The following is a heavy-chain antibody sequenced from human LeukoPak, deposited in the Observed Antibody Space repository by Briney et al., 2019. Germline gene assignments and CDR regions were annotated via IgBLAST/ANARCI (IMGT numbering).Heavy chain of an antibody. CDR3: ARLGSNGDYYYYYMDV. CDR2: IYHSGST. Sequence: SETLSLTXAVSGYSISSGYYWGWIRQPPGKGLEWIGSIYHSGSTYYNPSLKSRVTVSVDTSKNQFSLKLSSVTAADTAVYYCARLGSNGDYYYYYMDVWGKGTTVTVSS. D-gene: IGHD4-11*01. V-gene: IGHV4-38-2*01. CDR1: GYSISSGYY. J-gene: IGHJ6*03.